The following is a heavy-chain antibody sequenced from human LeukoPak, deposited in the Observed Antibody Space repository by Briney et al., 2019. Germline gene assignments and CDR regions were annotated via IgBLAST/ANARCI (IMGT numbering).Heavy chain of an antibody. CDR2: IIPILGIA. D-gene: IGHD3-3*01. CDR3: ASSGGVTISLGY. J-gene: IGHJ4*02. V-gene: IGHV1-69*02. Sequence: SVKVSCKASGGTFSSYTISWVRQAPGRGLEWMGRIIPILGIANYAQKFQGRVTITADKSTSTAYMELSSLRSEDTAVYYCASSGGVTISLGYWGQGTLVTVSS. CDR1: GGTFSSYT.